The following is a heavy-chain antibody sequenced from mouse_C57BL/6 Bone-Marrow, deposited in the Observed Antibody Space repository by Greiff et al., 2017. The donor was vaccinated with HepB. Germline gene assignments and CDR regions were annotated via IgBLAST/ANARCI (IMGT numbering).Heavy chain of an antibody. J-gene: IGHJ2*01. Sequence: DVKLVESGGGLVKPGGSLKLSCAASGFTFSSYAMSWVRQTPEKRLEWVATISDGGSYTYYPDNVKGRFTISRDNAKNNLYLQMSHLKSEDTAMYYCARGGSTFDYWGQGTTLTVSS. CDR2: ISDGGSYT. D-gene: IGHD2-1*01. CDR1: GFTFSSYA. V-gene: IGHV5-4*03. CDR3: ARGGSTFDY.